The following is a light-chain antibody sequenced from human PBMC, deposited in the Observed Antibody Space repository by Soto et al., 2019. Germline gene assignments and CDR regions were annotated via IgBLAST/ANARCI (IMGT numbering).Light chain of an antibody. Sequence: EIVLTQSPGTLSLSPGERATLSCRASQSLSINSLAWYQQKPGQSPRLLVYGASTRDTGIPDRFRSSGSGTDFALTISSLEPEDFAMYYCQQYDGSPLTFGPGTKVDIK. CDR3: QQYDGSPLT. CDR1: QSLSINS. CDR2: GAS. J-gene: IGKJ3*01. V-gene: IGKV3-20*01.